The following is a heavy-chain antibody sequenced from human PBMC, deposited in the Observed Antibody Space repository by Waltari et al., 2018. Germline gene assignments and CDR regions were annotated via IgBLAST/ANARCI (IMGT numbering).Heavy chain of an antibody. V-gene: IGHV4-34*01. D-gene: IGHD3-3*01. CDR2: INHSGST. Sequence: QVQLQQWGAGLLNHSETLSLTCAVYGGSFTGYYWTWIRQPPGKGLEWIGEINHSGSTNYNPSLKSRVTISVDTAKNQFSLKLSSVTAADTAVYYCAGRSMYYDFWSGYGPWDEGTLVTVSS. CDR3: AGRSMYYDFWSGYGP. J-gene: IGHJ5*02. CDR1: GGSFTGYY.